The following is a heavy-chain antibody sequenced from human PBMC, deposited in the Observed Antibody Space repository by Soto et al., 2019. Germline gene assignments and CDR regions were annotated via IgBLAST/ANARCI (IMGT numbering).Heavy chain of an antibody. V-gene: IGHV3-7*01. CDR2: IKQDGSEK. J-gene: IGHJ6*02. Sequence: EVQLVESGGGLVQPGGSLRLSCAASGFTFSSYWMSWVRQAPGKGLEWVANIKQDGSEKYYVDSVKGRFTISRDNAKNSLYLLMNSLRAEDTAVYYCARDPNIVATMGSIYYYYGMDVWGQGTTVTVSS. D-gene: IGHD5-12*01. CDR1: GFTFSSYW. CDR3: ARDPNIVATMGSIYYYYGMDV.